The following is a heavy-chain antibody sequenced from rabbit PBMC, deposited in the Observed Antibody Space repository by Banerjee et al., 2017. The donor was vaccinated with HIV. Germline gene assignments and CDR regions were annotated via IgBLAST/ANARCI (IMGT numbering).Heavy chain of an antibody. D-gene: IGHD1-1*01. CDR1: GFDFTTYY. V-gene: IGHV1S7*01. Sequence: QLEESGGGLVQPGGSLKLSCKASGFDFTTYYMTWVRQAPGKGLEWIGYIDPVFGSTYYASWVNGRFTISSHNAQNTLYLQLNSLTAADTATYFCARGYTYGSTSGYYNRALYYFTLWGQGTLVTVS. CDR3: ARGYTYGSTSGYYNRALYYFTL. CDR2: IDPVFGST. J-gene: IGHJ4*01.